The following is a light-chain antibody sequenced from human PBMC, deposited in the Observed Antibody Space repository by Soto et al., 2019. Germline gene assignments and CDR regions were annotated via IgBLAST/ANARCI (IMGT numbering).Light chain of an antibody. V-gene: IGLV2-14*01. CDR1: SSDVGGYNY. J-gene: IGLJ2*01. CDR2: EVS. CDR3: TSYTSSSTVV. Sequence: QSALTQPASVSGSPGQSITISCTGTSSDVGGYNYVSWYQQHPGKAPKLMIYEVSNRPSGVSNRFSGSKSGNTASLPISGPQGEVEADYSSTSYTSSSTVVFGGGTKLTVL.